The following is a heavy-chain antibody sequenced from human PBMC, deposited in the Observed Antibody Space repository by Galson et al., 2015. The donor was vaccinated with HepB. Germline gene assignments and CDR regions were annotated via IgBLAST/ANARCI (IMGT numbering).Heavy chain of an antibody. J-gene: IGHJ4*02. Sequence: SLRLSCAASRFTFSNYPMYWVRQAPGKGLEWVAFISYDGAKRDYSDSVKGRFTISRDSSKNTLYLQMNSLRSEDTAIFYCARGCSGGICYSLKPAFDYWGQGTLVTVSS. V-gene: IGHV3-30-3*01. CDR3: ARGCSGGICYSLKPAFDY. CDR2: ISYDGAKR. CDR1: RFTFSNYP. D-gene: IGHD2-15*01.